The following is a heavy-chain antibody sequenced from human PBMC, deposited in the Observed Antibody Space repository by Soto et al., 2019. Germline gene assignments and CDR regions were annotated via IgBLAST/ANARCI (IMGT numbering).Heavy chain of an antibody. J-gene: IGHJ6*02. V-gene: IGHV1-69*13. Sequence: SVKVSGKASGGTCSSYAISCVLQSRGQGLDWMGGIIPIFGTANYAQKFQGRVTITADESTSTAYMELSSLRSEDTAVYYCASPPRWGQAAAKEATDYYYGMDVWGQGTTVTVSS. CDR2: IIPIFGTA. D-gene: IGHD6-13*01. CDR3: ASPPRWGQAAAKEATDYYYGMDV. CDR1: GGTCSSYA.